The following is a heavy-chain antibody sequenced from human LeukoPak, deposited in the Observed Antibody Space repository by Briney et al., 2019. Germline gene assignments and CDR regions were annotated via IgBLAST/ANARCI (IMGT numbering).Heavy chain of an antibody. J-gene: IGHJ4*02. CDR3: AKSSGYYPSPY. D-gene: IGHD3-22*01. CDR1: GFTVSSNY. CDR2: ISGSGGST. Sequence: GGSLRLSCAASGFTVSSNYMSWVRQAPGKGLEWVSAISGSGGSTYYADSVKGRFTISRDNSKNTLYLQMNSLRAEDTAVYYCAKSSGYYPSPYWGQGTLVTVSS. V-gene: IGHV3-23*01.